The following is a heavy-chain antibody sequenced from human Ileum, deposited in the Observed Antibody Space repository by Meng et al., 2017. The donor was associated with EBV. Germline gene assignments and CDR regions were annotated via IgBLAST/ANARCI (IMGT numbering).Heavy chain of an antibody. V-gene: IGHV4-28*01. CDR3: ARNSEGGSYIDY. J-gene: IGHJ4*02. D-gene: IGHD1-26*01. CDR1: GYSISTTNW. CDR2: IYYSGTT. Sequence: QVQLQGPGPGLVKPSDTLSLTCAVSGYSISTTNWWGWIRQPPGKGLEWIGHIYYSGTTYNNPSLKSRVTMSIDPSKNQFSLKLSSVTAVDTAVYYCARNSEGGSYIDYWGLGTLVTVSS.